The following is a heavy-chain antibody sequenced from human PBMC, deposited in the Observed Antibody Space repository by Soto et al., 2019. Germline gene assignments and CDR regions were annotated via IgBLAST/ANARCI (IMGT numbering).Heavy chain of an antibody. V-gene: IGHV3-48*01. CDR3: ARYYDSSGPDL. J-gene: IGHJ2*01. Sequence: PGGSLRLSCAASGFTFSTYNMVWVRQAPGKGLEWLSYIPSTSIPTYYANSVKGRFTISRDNAKNSLYLQMNSLRAEDTAVYYCARYYDSSGPDLWGRGTLVTVSS. CDR2: IPSTSIPT. CDR1: GFTFSTYN. D-gene: IGHD3-22*01.